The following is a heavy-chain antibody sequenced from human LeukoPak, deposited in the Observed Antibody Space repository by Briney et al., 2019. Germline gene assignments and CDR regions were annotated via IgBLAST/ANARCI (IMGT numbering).Heavy chain of an antibody. D-gene: IGHD3-10*01. CDR3: ARLEGSQAGYFDY. CDR1: GGSISGYY. V-gene: IGHV4-59*08. J-gene: IGHJ4*02. CDR2: IFYSGST. Sequence: PSETLSLTCTVSGGSISGYYWTWIRQPPGKGLEWIGYIFYSGSTNYNPSLKSRVTISVDTSKGQFSLKLSSVTAADTALYYCARLEGSQAGYFDYWGQGSLVTVSS.